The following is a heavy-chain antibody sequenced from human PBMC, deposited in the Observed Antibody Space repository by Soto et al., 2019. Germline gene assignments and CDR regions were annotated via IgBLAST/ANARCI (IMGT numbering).Heavy chain of an antibody. V-gene: IGHV4-31*03. CDR1: GGSISSGGYY. CDR3: ARDRAGHGSSDSYYFDY. D-gene: IGHD6-6*01. J-gene: IGHJ4*02. Sequence: PSETLSLTCTVSGGSISSGGYYWSWIRQHPGKGLEWIGYIYYSGSTYYNPSLKSRVTISVDTSKNQFSLKLSSVTAADTAVYYCARDRAGHGSSDSYYFDYWGQGTLVTVSS. CDR2: IYYSGST.